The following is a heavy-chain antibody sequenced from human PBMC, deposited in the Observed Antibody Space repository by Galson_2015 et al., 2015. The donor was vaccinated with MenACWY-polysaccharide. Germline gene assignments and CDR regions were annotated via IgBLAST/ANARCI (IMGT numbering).Heavy chain of an antibody. Sequence: SLRLSCAASGFTFSHYGMHWVRQAPGKGLEWVAVIWYDGSSKYYADSVNGRFTISRDNSKNTLYLQMNSLRAEDTAMYYCVRDVGGIAAAGTKGWFDPWGQGILVTVSS. CDR2: IWYDGSSK. V-gene: IGHV3-33*01. CDR3: VRDVGGIAAAGTKGWFDP. D-gene: IGHD6-25*01. CDR1: GFTFSHYG. J-gene: IGHJ5*02.